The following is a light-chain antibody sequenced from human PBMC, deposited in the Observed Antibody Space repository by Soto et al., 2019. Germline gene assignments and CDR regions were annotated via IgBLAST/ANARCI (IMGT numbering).Light chain of an antibody. V-gene: IGKV4-1*01. Sequence: DILVTQSPASLAVSLGERATINCKSSQSVLYNSNNKNYLAWYQQKPGQAPKMVIYWASTRESGVPDRFSGSGSGTNFTLTVSSLQAEDVAVYYCQQYRSSPFTFGPGTKVDIK. J-gene: IGKJ3*01. CDR2: WAS. CDR1: QSVLYNSNNKNY. CDR3: QQYRSSPFT.